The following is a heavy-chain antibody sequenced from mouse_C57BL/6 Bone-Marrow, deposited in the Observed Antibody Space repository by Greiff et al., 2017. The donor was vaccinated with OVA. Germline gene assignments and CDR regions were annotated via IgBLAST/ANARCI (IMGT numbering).Heavy chain of an antibody. CDR1: GFTFSDYY. CDR3: ARQGYGSSYGFAY. CDR2: ISNGGGST. V-gene: IGHV5-12*01. Sequence: DVKLVESGGGLVQPGGSLKLSCAASGFTFSDYYMYWVRQTPEKRLEWVAYISNGGGSTYYPDTVKGRFTISRDNAKNTLYLQMSRLKSEDTAMYYCARQGYGSSYGFAYWGQGTLVTVSA. D-gene: IGHD1-1*01. J-gene: IGHJ3*01.